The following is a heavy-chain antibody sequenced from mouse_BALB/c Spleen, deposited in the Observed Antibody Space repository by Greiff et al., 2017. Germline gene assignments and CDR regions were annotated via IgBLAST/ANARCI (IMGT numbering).Heavy chain of an antibody. V-gene: IGHV1-7*01. Sequence: QVQLQQSGAELAKPGASVKMSCKASGYTFTSYWMHWVKQRPGQGLEWIGYINPSTGYTEYNQKFKDKATLTADKSSSTAYMQLSSLTSEDTAVYYCARVPSYWYFDVWGAGTTVTVSS. CDR1: GYTFTSYW. D-gene: IGHD6-1*01. CDR2: INPSTGYT. CDR3: ARVPSYWYFDV. J-gene: IGHJ1*01.